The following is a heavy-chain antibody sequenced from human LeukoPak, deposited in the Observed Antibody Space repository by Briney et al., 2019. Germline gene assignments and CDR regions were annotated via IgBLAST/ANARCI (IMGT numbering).Heavy chain of an antibody. V-gene: IGHV1-69*02. Sequence: SVKVSCKASGGTFSSYTISWVRQAPGQGLEWMGRIIPILGIANYAQKFQGRVTITADKSTSTAYMELSSLRSEDTAVYYCARSDYDFWSGYYPNFDYWGQGTLVTVSS. D-gene: IGHD3-3*01. CDR1: GGTFSSYT. CDR2: IIPILGIA. CDR3: ARSDYDFWSGYYPNFDY. J-gene: IGHJ4*02.